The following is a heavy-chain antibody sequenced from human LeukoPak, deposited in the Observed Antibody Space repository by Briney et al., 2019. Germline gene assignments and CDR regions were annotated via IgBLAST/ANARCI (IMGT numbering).Heavy chain of an antibody. J-gene: IGHJ4*02. V-gene: IGHV4-39*01. CDR2: IYYNGST. CDR3: AIGGGTDY. Sequence: WFRQPPGKGLEWIGSIYYNGSTYYNLSLKSRVTLSADMSKNQFSLKLSSVTAADTAVYYCAIGGGTDYWGQGTLVTVSS. D-gene: IGHD2-15*01.